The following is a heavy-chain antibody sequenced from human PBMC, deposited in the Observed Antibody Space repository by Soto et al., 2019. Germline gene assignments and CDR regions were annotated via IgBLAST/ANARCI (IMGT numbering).Heavy chain of an antibody. Sequence: SETLSLTCIVSGASISTGGYSWSWIRQPPGKGPEWIGYIYESGRTYYKPSLKSRASISMDKSRNQFSVRLTSVTAADTAVYFCARGDRYSGSFSDYFDPWGQGTLVTVS. V-gene: IGHV4-30-2*01. CDR2: IYESGRT. J-gene: IGHJ5*02. CDR3: ARGDRYSGSFSDYFDP. D-gene: IGHD1-26*01. CDR1: GASISTGGYS.